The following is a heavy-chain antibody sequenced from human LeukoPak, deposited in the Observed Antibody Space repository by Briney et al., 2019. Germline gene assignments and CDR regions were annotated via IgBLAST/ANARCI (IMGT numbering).Heavy chain of an antibody. V-gene: IGHV3-23*01. CDR1: GFTFSSYA. CDR2: ISGSGGST. Sequence: LAGGSLRLSCAASGFTFSSYAMSWVRQAPGKGLEWVSAISGSGGSTYYADSVKGRFTISRDNSKNTLYLQMNSLRAEDTAVYYCAKDLAPDYYDSSGWIFDYWGQGTLVTVSS. D-gene: IGHD3-22*01. CDR3: AKDLAPDYYDSSGWIFDY. J-gene: IGHJ4*02.